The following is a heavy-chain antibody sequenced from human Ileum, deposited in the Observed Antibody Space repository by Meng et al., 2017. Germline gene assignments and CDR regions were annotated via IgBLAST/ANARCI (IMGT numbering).Heavy chain of an antibody. CDR3: ARGRDY. CDR2: IYYSGST. Sequence: GSLGLSCSVSGGSISSSSYYWGWIRQPPGKGLEWIGRIYYSGSTYYNPSLKSQITISVDTSKNQSSQKVSSVTAADTDVYYCARGRDYWGQGTLVTVSS. J-gene: IGHJ4*02. V-gene: IGHV4-39*07. CDR1: GGSISSSSYY.